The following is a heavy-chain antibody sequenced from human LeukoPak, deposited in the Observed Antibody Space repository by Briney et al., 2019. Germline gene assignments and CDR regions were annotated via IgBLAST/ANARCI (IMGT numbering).Heavy chain of an antibody. V-gene: IGHV4-34*01. CDR3: ARQYCSSTSCLFDY. Sequence: SETLSLTCAVYGGSFSGYYWSWIRKPPGKGLEWIGEINHSGSTNYNPSLKSRVTISVDTSKNQFSLKLSSVTAADTAVYYCARQYCSSTSCLFDYWGQGTLVTVSS. CDR2: INHSGST. CDR1: GGSFSGYY. J-gene: IGHJ4*02. D-gene: IGHD2-2*01.